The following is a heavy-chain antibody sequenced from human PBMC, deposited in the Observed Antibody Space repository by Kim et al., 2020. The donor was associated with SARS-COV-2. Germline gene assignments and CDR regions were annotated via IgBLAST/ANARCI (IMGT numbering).Heavy chain of an antibody. Sequence: SETLSLTCTVSGGSISSGSYYWSWIRQPAGKGLEWIGRIYTSGSTNYNPSLKSRVTISVDTSKNQFSLKLSSVTAADTAVYYCASQAAADGAFDIWGQGTMVTVSS. CDR3: ASQAAADGAFDI. D-gene: IGHD6-13*01. V-gene: IGHV4-61*02. J-gene: IGHJ3*02. CDR2: IYTSGST. CDR1: GGSISSGSYY.